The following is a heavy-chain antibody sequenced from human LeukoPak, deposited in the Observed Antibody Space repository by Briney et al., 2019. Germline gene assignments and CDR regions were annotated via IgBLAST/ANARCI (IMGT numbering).Heavy chain of an antibody. V-gene: IGHV4-30-2*01. CDR3: ARAGEYYYGSGSYYNDRPRLDY. J-gene: IGHJ4*02. D-gene: IGHD3-10*01. Sequence: SQTLSLTCTVSGGSISSGGYYWSWIRQPPGKGLEWIGYIYHSGSTYYNPSLKSRVTISVDRSKNQFSLKLSSVTAADTAVYYCARAGEYYYGSGSYYNDRPRLDYWGQGTLVTVSS. CDR2: IYHSGST. CDR1: GGSISSGGYY.